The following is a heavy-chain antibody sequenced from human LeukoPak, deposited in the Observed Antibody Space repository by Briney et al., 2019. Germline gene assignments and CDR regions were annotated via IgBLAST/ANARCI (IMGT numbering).Heavy chain of an antibody. CDR2: ISAYNGNT. D-gene: IGHD6-13*01. CDR3: AREPRYSSRTWFDP. J-gene: IGHJ5*02. CDR1: GYTFTSYG. V-gene: IGHV1-18*01. Sequence: EASVKVSCKASGYTFTSYGISWVRQAPGQGLEWMGLISAYNGNTNYAQKLQGRVTMTTDTSTSTAYMELRSLRSDDTAVYYCAREPRYSSRTWFDPWGQGTLVTVSS.